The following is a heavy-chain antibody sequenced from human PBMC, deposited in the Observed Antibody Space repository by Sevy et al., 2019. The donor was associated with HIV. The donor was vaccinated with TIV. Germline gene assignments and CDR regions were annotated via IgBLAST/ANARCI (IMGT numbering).Heavy chain of an antibody. V-gene: IGHV1-18*04. J-gene: IGHJ6*03. CDR2: ISAYNGNT. CDR3: ARAHYDFWSGWTDLLNYYYYMDV. D-gene: IGHD3-3*01. CDR1: GYTFTSYG. Sequence: ASVKVSCKASGYTFTSYGISWVRQAPGQGLEWMGWISAYNGNTNYAQKLQGRVTMTTDTSTRTAYMKLRSLSSDDTAVYYCARAHYDFWSGWTDLLNYYYYMDVWGKGTTVTVSS.